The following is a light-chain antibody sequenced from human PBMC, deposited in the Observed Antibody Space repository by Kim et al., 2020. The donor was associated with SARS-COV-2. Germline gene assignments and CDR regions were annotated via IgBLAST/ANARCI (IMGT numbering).Light chain of an antibody. CDR2: DVI. J-gene: IGLJ1*01. V-gene: IGLV2-14*03. CDR3: CSYARGSAYV. Sequence: QSPLTQPASVSGSPGQSITISCTGTNSDVGGYNYVSWYQQHPGKAPKLLVYDVINRPSGVSNRFSGSKSGNTASLTISGLQAEDDADYYCCSYARGSAYVFGPGTKVTVL. CDR1: NSDVGGYNY.